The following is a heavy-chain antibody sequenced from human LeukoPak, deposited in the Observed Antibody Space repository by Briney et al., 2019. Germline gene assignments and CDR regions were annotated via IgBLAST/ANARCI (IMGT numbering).Heavy chain of an antibody. V-gene: IGHV5-51*01. D-gene: IGHD6-19*01. Sequence: GESLKISYKGSGYSFTNYWIGWVRQMPGKGLEWMGIIYPGDSDTRYSPSFQGQVTISVDESISTAYLQWSSLKASDTAMYYCARLSVSGMDYYYAMDVWGQGTTVTVS. CDR1: GYSFTNYW. CDR2: IYPGDSDT. J-gene: IGHJ6*02. CDR3: ARLSVSGMDYYYAMDV.